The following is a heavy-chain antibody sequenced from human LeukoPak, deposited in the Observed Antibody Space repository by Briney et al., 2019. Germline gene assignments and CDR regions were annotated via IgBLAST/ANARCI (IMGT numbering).Heavy chain of an antibody. Sequence: GGSLRLSCAASGFTFSNAWMSWVRQAPGKGLEWVGHIKSETDGGTTDYAAPVKGRFTISRDDSKNTPYLQMNSMKTEDTAVCYCTTRVAVAGSGFHHWGQGTLVTVSS. CDR1: GFTFSNAW. CDR3: TTRVAVAGSGFHH. J-gene: IGHJ1*01. CDR2: IKSETDGGTT. D-gene: IGHD6-19*01. V-gene: IGHV3-15*01.